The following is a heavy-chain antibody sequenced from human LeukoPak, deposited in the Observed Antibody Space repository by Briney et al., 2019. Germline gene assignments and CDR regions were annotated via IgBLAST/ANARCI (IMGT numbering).Heavy chain of an antibody. Sequence: NAGGSLRLSCAASGFTFSDYYMSWLRQAPGKGLEWVSYISSSGSTIYYADSVKGRFTISRDNAKNSLYLQMNSLRAEDTAVYYCARRETGYSQDYYYYYMDVWGKGTTVTVSS. CDR3: ARRETGYSQDYYYYYMDV. D-gene: IGHD3-9*01. CDR1: GFTFSDYY. V-gene: IGHV3-11*01. CDR2: ISSSGSTI. J-gene: IGHJ6*03.